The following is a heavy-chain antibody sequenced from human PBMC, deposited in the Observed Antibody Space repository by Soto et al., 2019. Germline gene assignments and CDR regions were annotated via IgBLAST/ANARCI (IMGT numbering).Heavy chain of an antibody. CDR2: ISAYNGNT. J-gene: IGHJ3*02. CDR3: ARGKIDIVVVVAATGAFDI. Sequence: GASVKVSCKASGYTFTSYGISWVRQAPGQGLEWMGWISAYNGNTNYAQKLQGRVTMTTDTSTSTAYMELRSLRSDDTAVYYCARGKIDIVVVVAATGAFDIWGQGTMVTVSS. D-gene: IGHD2-15*01. V-gene: IGHV1-18*01. CDR1: GYTFTSYG.